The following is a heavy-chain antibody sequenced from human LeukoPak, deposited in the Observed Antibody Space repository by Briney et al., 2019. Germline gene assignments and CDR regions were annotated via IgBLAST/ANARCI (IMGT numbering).Heavy chain of an antibody. D-gene: IGHD1-26*01. Sequence: ASVKVSCKASGGTFSSYAISWVRQAPGQGLEWMGWINPNSGGTNYAQKFQGRVTMTRDTSISTAYMELSRLRSDDTAVYYCARDREPLHELDYWGQGTLVTVSS. CDR1: GGTFSSYA. CDR3: ARDREPLHELDY. CDR2: INPNSGGT. V-gene: IGHV1-2*02. J-gene: IGHJ4*02.